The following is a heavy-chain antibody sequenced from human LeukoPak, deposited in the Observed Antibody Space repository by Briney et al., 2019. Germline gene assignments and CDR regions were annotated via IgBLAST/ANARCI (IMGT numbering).Heavy chain of an antibody. CDR2: ISYDGSNK. CDR1: GFTFSSYG. J-gene: IGHJ4*02. Sequence: GRSLRLSCAASGFTFSSYGMHWVRQAPGKGLEWVAVISYDGSNKYYADSVKGRFTISRDNSKNTLYLQMNSLRAEDTAVYYCAKDRLPVYYDFWSGYGYWGQGTLVTVSS. CDR3: AKDRLPVYYDFWSGYGY. D-gene: IGHD3-3*01. V-gene: IGHV3-30*18.